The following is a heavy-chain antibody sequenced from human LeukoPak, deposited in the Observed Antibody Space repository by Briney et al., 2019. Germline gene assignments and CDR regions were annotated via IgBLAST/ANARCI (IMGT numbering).Heavy chain of an antibody. V-gene: IGHV4-34*01. CDR3: ARGRPYLDY. CDR2: IYHSGST. Sequence: SETLSLTCAVYGGSFSGYYWSWIRQPPGKGLEWIGYIYHSGSTYYNPSLKSRVTISVDRSKNQFSLKLSSVTAADTAVYYCARGRPYLDYWGQGTLVTVSS. CDR1: GGSFSGYY. D-gene: IGHD2-2*01. J-gene: IGHJ4*02.